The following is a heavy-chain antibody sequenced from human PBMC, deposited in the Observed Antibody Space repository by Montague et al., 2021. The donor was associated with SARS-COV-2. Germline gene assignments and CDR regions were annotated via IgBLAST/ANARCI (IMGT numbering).Heavy chain of an antibody. CDR3: ARWGLNNAFDI. V-gene: IGHV4-39*02. Sequence: SETLSLTCSVSGDSISRSHYFWAWIRQPPGMGLEWIGSIYFTGKTYYXXSLKSRVTISIDTSKNHFSLRLSSVTAADSAVFYCARWGLNNAFDIWGLGTTITISS. D-gene: IGHD1/OR15-1a*01. CDR1: GDSISRSHYF. CDR2: IYFTGKT. J-gene: IGHJ3*02.